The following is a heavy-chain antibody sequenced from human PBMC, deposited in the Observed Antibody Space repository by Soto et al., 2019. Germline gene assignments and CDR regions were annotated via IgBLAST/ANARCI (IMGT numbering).Heavy chain of an antibody. CDR3: ARDRGAQRAIPSNWFDP. Sequence: AASVKVSCKASGFTFTSSAVQWVRQARGQRLEWIGWIVVGSGNTNYAQKFQERVTITRDMSTSTAYMELSSLRSEDTAVYYCARDRGAQRAIPSNWFDPWGQGTLVTVSS. CDR1: GFTFTSSA. D-gene: IGHD3-10*01. J-gene: IGHJ5*02. CDR2: IVVGSGNT. V-gene: IGHV1-58*01.